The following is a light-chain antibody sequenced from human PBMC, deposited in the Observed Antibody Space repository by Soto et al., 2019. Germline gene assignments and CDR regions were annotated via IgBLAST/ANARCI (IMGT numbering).Light chain of an antibody. Sequence: QSALTQPRSVSGSPGQSVTISCTGTSSDVGGYNYVSWYQQHPGKAPKLMIYDVSTRPSGVLDRFSGSKSGNTASLTISGLQAEDEADYYCCSYAGSNNVVFGGGTKVTVL. CDR3: CSYAGSNNVV. CDR2: DVS. CDR1: SSDVGGYNY. J-gene: IGLJ2*01. V-gene: IGLV2-11*01.